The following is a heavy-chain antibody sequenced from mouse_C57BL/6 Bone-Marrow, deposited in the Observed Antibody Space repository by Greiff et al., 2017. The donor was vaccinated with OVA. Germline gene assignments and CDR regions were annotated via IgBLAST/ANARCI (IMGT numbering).Heavy chain of an antibody. V-gene: IGHV1-54*01. CDR2: INPGSGGT. D-gene: IGHD1-1*01. CDR3: ARSATVVARYFDY. Sequence: QVQLQQSGAELVRPGTSVKVSCKASGYAFTNYLIEWVKQRPGQGLEWIGVINPGSGGTNYNEKFKGKATLTADKSSSTAYMQLSSLTSEDSAVYFCARSATVVARYFDYWGQGTTLTVSS. CDR1: GYAFTNYL. J-gene: IGHJ2*01.